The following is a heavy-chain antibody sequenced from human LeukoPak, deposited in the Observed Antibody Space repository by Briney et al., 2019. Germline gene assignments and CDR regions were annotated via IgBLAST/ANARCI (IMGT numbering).Heavy chain of an antibody. CDR1: GFTFGDYA. J-gene: IGHJ4*02. Sequence: GGSLRLSCTASGFTFGDYAMNWFRQAPGKGLEWVGFIRSKAYGGTTEYAASVKGRFTISRDDSKSIAYLQMNSLKTEDTAVYYCTRGYYGSGSLDYFDYWGQGTLVTVSS. V-gene: IGHV3-49*03. CDR2: IRSKAYGGTT. D-gene: IGHD3-10*01. CDR3: TRGYYGSGSLDYFDY.